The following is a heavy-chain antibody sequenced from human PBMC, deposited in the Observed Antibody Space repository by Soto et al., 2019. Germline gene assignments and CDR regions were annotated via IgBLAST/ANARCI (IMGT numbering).Heavy chain of an antibody. J-gene: IGHJ6*02. V-gene: IGHV5-10-1*01. CDR2: IDPSDSYT. CDR3: ARPAGGRSDHYYGMDV. CDR1: GYSFTSYW. Sequence: PGESLKISCKGSGYSFTSYWISWVRQMPGKGLEWMGRIDPSDSYTNYSPSFQGHVTISADKSISTAYLQWSSLKASDTAMYYCARPAGGRSDHYYGMDVWGQGTTVTVSS. D-gene: IGHD1-26*01.